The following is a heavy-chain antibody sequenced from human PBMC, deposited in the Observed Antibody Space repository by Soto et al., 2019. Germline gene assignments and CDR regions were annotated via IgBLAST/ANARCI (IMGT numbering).Heavy chain of an antibody. CDR1: GFTFTSSA. CDR3: AVAYWGGDCYPPHFDD. CDR2: IFVGSVNT. D-gene: IGHD2-21*02. V-gene: IGHV1-58*01. Sequence: SVQVSCTASGFTFTSSAVQWVRQARGQRLDWIGWIFVGSVNTNYAQKFQERFTITRDMSTSTAYMELSSLRSEDTAVYDCAVAYWGGDCYPPHFDDWGQGTLVTVSS. J-gene: IGHJ4*02.